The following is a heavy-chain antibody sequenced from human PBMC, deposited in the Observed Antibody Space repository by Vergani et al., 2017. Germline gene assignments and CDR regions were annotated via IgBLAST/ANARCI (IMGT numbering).Heavy chain of an antibody. CDR3: SRDLTFRHYYYYYMDV. Sequence: QGQLAQSGAEVKKPGSSVKVSCKASGGTFSSNSISWVRQAPGQGLEWMGRIIPIFGTTSYAQKFQGRVTILADESTSTAYMELSSLRSEDTAVYYCSRDLTFRHYYYYYMDVWGKGTTVTVSS. CDR2: IIPIFGTT. CDR1: GGTFSSNS. J-gene: IGHJ6*03. V-gene: IGHV1-69*13. D-gene: IGHD2-21*01.